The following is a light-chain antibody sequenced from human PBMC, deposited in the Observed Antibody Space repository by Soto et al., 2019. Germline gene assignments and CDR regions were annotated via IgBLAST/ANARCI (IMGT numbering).Light chain of an antibody. Sequence: QYVLTQPPSASGTPGQRVTISCSGSSSNIGNKYVDWYQQVPGTAPKLLIYGNDQRPSGVPDRFSGSKSGTSASLAISGHRCEDEADYYCAAWDVRLNVVFGGGTKLTVL. CDR2: GND. J-gene: IGLJ2*01. CDR1: SSNIGNKY. CDR3: AAWDVRLNVV. V-gene: IGLV1-47*01.